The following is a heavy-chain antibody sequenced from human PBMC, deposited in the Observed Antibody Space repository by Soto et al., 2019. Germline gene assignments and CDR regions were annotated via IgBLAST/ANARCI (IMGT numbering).Heavy chain of an antibody. J-gene: IGHJ4*02. D-gene: IGHD3-9*01. CDR2: ISGSGGST. CDR3: AKEDDILTGYPFDY. Sequence: GSLRLSCAASGXTFSSYSMSWVRQAPGKGLEWVSDISGSGGSTYYADSVKGRFTISRDNSKNTLYLQMNSMRAEDTAVYYFAKEDDILTGYPFDYWGQGTLGTVS. CDR1: GXTFSSYS. V-gene: IGHV3-23*01.